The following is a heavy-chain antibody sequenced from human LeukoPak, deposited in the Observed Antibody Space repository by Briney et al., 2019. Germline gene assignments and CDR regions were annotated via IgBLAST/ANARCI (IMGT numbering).Heavy chain of an antibody. CDR1: GYSFTSYG. Sequence: ASVKVSCKASGYSFTSYGITWVRQAPGQGLEWMGWISAYNGNTNYAQKLQDRVTMTTDTPTSTAYMELRSLRSDDTAVYYCARGFTYYYDSSGYPILGYWGQGTPVTVSS. D-gene: IGHD3-22*01. J-gene: IGHJ4*02. CDR3: ARGFTYYYDSSGYPILGY. V-gene: IGHV1-18*01. CDR2: ISAYNGNT.